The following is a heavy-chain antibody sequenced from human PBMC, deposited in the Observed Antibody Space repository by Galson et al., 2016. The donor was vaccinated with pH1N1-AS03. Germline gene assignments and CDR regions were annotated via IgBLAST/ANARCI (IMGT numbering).Heavy chain of an antibody. V-gene: IGHV3-15*01. CDR2: IKNRENGRTT. D-gene: IGHD4-17*01. CDR1: GFTFSNAW. CDR3: TTDDYGDYLGTGAGTNDAFDM. Sequence: SLRLSCSASGFTFSNAWMSWVRQAPGKRLEWVGLIKNRENGRTTDYAAPVKGRFTISRDDSKNTLYLQMNSLKTEDTAVYYCTTDDYGDYLGTGAGTNDAFDMWGQGTMVTVSS. J-gene: IGHJ3*02.